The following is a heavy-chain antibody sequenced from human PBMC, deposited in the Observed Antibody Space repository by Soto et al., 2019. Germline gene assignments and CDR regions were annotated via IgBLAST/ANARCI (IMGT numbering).Heavy chain of an antibody. V-gene: IGHV4-34*01. D-gene: IGHD6-13*01. CDR3: ARVGALGSSSCFDY. CDR2: INHSGST. J-gene: IGHJ4*02. Sequence: PSETLSLTCAVYGGSFSGYNWSWIRQPPGKGLEWIGEINHSGSTNYNPSLKSRVTISVDTSKNQLSLKLSSVTAADTAVYYCARVGALGSSSCFDYWGQGTLVTVSS. CDR1: GGSFSGYN.